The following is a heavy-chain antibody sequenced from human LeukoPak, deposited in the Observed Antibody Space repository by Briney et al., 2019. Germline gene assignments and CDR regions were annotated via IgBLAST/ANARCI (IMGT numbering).Heavy chain of an antibody. CDR2: IVVGSGNT. J-gene: IGHJ4*02. CDR1: GFTFTSSA. V-gene: IGHV1-58*01. D-gene: IGHD3-16*02. CDR3: ARGAYVWGSYRYDY. Sequence: SVNVSCKASGFTFTSSAVQWVRQARGQRLEWIGWIVVGSGNTNYAQKFQERVTITRDMSTSTAYMELSSLRSEDTAVYYCARGAYVWGSYRYDYWGQGTLVTVSS.